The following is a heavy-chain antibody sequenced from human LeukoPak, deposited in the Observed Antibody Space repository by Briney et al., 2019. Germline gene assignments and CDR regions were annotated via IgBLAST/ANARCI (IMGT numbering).Heavy chain of an antibody. D-gene: IGHD6-19*01. J-gene: IGHJ6*03. Sequence: ASVKVSCKASEYTFTGYYMHWVRQAPGQGLEWMGWINPNSGGTNYAQKFQGRVTMTRDTSISTAYMELSRLRSDDTAVYYCARDLRYSSGWSASGMDVWGKGTTVTISS. V-gene: IGHV1-2*02. CDR3: ARDLRYSSGWSASGMDV. CDR2: INPNSGGT. CDR1: EYTFTGYY.